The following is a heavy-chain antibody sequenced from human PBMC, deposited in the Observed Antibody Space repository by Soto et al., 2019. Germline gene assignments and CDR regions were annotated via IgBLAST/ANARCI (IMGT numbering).Heavy chain of an antibody. V-gene: IGHV4-34*01. Sequence: PSETLSLTCAVYGGSFSGYHWSWIRQPPGKGLEWIGEINHSGSTNYNPSLKSRVTISVDTSKNQFSLKLSSVTAADTAVYYCAPIRQQWLDDYWGQGTLVTVSS. J-gene: IGHJ4*02. D-gene: IGHD6-19*01. CDR2: INHSGST. CDR3: APIRQQWLDDY. CDR1: GGSFSGYH.